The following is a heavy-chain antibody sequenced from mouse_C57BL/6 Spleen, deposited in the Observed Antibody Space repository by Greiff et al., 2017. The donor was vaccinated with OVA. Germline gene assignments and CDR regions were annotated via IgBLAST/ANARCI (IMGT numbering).Heavy chain of an antibody. J-gene: IGHJ3*01. CDR2: ISDGGSYT. D-gene: IGHD2-12*01. CDR1: GFTFSSYA. Sequence: EVQLVESGGGLVKPGGSLKLSCAASGFTFSSYAMSWVRQTPEKRLEWVATISDGGSYTYYPDNVKGRFTISRDTAKNNLYLQMSHLKSEDTAMYYCARGGVHDEGFAYWGQGTLVTVSA. V-gene: IGHV5-4*01. CDR3: ARGGVHDEGFAY.